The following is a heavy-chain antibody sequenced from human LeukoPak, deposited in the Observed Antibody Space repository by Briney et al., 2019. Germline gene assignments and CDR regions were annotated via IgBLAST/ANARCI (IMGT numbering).Heavy chain of an antibody. CDR3: ARGYYDFWSGNNWFDP. J-gene: IGHJ5*02. V-gene: IGHV4-4*07. CDR1: GGSISSYY. CDR2: IYTSGST. Sequence: PSETLSLTCTVSGGSISSYYWSWIRQPAGKGLERIGRIYTSGSTNYNPSLKSRVTMSVDTSKNQFSLKLSSVTAADTAVYYCARGYYDFWSGNNWFDPWGQGTLVTVSS. D-gene: IGHD3-3*01.